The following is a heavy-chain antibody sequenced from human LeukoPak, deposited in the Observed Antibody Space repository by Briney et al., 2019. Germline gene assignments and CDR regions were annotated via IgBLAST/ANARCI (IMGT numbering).Heavy chain of an antibody. CDR2: ITSSGSTI. V-gene: IGHV3-48*03. J-gene: IGHJ6*04. CDR1: GFTFSSYE. D-gene: IGHD3-10*02. Sequence: GGSLTLSCAASGFTFSSYEMNWVRHPPGKGLEWVSYITSSGSTIYYADAVKGRFTISRDNAKNSLYLQMNSLRAEDTAVYYCAELGITMFGGVWGKGTTVTISS. CDR3: AELGITMFGGV.